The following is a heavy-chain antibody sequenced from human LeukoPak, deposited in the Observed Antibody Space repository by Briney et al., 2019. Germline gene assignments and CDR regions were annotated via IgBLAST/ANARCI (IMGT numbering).Heavy chain of an antibody. D-gene: IGHD6-6*01. J-gene: IGHJ5*02. CDR1: GGSFSGYY. V-gene: IGHV4-34*01. Sequence: SETLSLTCAVYGGSFSGYYRSWIRQPPGKGLEWIGEINHSGSTNYNPSLKSRVTISVDTSKNQFSLKLSSVTAADTAVYYCARGRWGGAARQRAPKKKNWFDPWGQGTLVTVSS. CDR2: INHSGST. CDR3: ARGRWGGAARQRAPKKKNWFDP.